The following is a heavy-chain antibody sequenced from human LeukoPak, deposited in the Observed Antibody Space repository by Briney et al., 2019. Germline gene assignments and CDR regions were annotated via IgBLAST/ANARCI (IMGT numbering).Heavy chain of an antibody. CDR3: VRDLTGENAFDI. V-gene: IGHV3-13*01. D-gene: IGHD3-16*01. J-gene: IGHJ3*02. CDR2: IGTAGDT. CDR1: GFTFSSYE. Sequence: PGGSLRLSCAASGFTFSSYEMHWVRQATGKGLEWVSGIGTAGDTYYPDSVKGRFTISREDDKNSLYLQMHSLRAGDTAVYYCVRDLTGENAFDIWGQGTMVTVSS.